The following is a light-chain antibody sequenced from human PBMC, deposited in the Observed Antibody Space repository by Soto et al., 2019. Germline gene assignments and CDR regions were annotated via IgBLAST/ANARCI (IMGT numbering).Light chain of an antibody. CDR3: SSYASSNTGV. V-gene: IGLV2-14*03. J-gene: IGLJ3*02. CDR2: DVS. Sequence: QSALTQPASVSGSPGQSITISCTGSSSDVGGHNYVSWYQQHPGKAPKLMIFDVSYRPSGVSDRFSGSKSDNTASLTISGLQAEDEADYYCSSYASSNTGVFGGGTKLTVL. CDR1: SSDVGGHNY.